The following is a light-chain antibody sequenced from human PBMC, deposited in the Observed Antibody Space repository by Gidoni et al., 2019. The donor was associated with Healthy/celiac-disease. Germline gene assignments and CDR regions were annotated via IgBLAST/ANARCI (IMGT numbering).Light chain of an antibody. V-gene: IGLV3-21*02. CDR3: QVWDSSSDHRV. CDR2: DGS. J-gene: IGLJ3*02. CDR1: NIGSET. Sequence: SYVLPQPPSVSVAPGQTARITCGGNNIGSETVHWYQQKPGQAPVLVVYDGSDRPSGIPERFSGSNSGNTATLTITTVEVGDEADYYCQVWDSSSDHRVFGGGTKLTVL.